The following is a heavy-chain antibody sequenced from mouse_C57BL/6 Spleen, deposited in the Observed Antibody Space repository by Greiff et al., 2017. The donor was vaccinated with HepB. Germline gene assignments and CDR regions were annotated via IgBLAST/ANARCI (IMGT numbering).Heavy chain of an antibody. D-gene: IGHD3-1*01. J-gene: IGHJ4*01. CDR3: AREDLGPSAMDY. Sequence: EVKVVESGGGLVKPGGSLKLSCAASGFTFSSYAMSWVRQTPEKRLEWVATISDGGSYTYYPDNVKGRFTISRDNAKNNLYLQMSHLKSEDTAMYYCAREDLGPSAMDYWGQGTSVTVSS. V-gene: IGHV5-4*01. CDR1: GFTFSSYA. CDR2: ISDGGSYT.